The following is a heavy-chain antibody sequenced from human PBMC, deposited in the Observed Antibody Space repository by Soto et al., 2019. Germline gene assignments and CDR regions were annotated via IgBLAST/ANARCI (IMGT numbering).Heavy chain of an antibody. V-gene: IGHV1-69*01. J-gene: IGHJ5*02. D-gene: IGHD3-3*01. Sequence: QVQLVQSGAEVKKPGSSVKVSCKASGGTFSSYAISWVRQAPGQGLEWMGGIIPIFGTANYAQKFQGRVTITADESTSTAYMELSSLRSEDTAVYYCARDYDFWSGYYSSVGGNWFDHWGQGTLVTVSS. CDR2: IIPIFGTA. CDR1: GGTFSSYA. CDR3: ARDYDFWSGYYSSVGGNWFDH.